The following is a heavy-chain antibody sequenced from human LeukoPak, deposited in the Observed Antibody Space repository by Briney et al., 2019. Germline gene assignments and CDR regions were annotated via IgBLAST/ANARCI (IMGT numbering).Heavy chain of an antibody. CDR2: IWFHGGEI. CDR3: VRGSGGNGYGYWGDY. V-gene: IGHV3-33*01. CDR1: GFTISHYG. Sequence: PGRSLRLSCAASGFTISHYGMHWVRQAPGMGLEWVAVIWFHGGEIHYPDSVKGRFTISRDNSKNTLYLQMDNLRADDTAVYYCVRGSGGNGYGYWGDYWGQGTLVTVSP. J-gene: IGHJ4*02. D-gene: IGHD2-15*01.